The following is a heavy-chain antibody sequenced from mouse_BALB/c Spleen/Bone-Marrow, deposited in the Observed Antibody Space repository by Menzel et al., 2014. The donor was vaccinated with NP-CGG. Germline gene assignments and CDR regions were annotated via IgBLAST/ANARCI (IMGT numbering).Heavy chain of an antibody. D-gene: IGHD2-14*01. V-gene: IGHV1-67*01. Sequence: VQLQQSGPELVRPGVSVKISCKGSGYTFTDYGMHWVKQSHAKSLEWIGLISLYSGNTNYNQKFMDKATMTVDKSSSTAYMELARLTSEDSAIYYCARGDYRYDETMDYWGQGTSVTVSS. CDR2: ISLYSGNT. CDR1: GYTFTDYG. CDR3: ARGDYRYDETMDY. J-gene: IGHJ4*01.